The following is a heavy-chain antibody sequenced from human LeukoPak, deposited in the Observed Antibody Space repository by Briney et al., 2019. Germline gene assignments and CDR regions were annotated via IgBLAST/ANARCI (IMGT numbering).Heavy chain of an antibody. J-gene: IGHJ4*02. CDR1: GGSIGSIDSY. D-gene: IGHD6-13*01. V-gene: IGHV4-39*07. CDR3: ARSGSTWAECQFDF. Sequence: PSETLSLTCTVSGGSIGSIDSYWGCIRQPPGKGLECIVSGFYSGSTYYNPSLKSRVTISVDTSKHQFSLKLRSVTAADTAVYYCARSGSTWAECQFDFWGQGTLVTVSS. CDR2: GFYSGST.